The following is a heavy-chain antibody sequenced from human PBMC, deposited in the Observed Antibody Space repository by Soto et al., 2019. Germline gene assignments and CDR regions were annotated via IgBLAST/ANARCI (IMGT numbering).Heavy chain of an antibody. Sequence: SSETLSLTCTVSGGSISSYYWSWIRQPAGKGLEWIGRIYTSGSTNYNPSLKSRVTMSVDTSKNQFSLKLSSVTAADTAVYYCARDLIPTGTLPYYYYGMDVWGQGTTVTVSS. CDR3: ARDLIPTGTLPYYYYGMDV. CDR1: GGSISSYY. V-gene: IGHV4-4*07. J-gene: IGHJ6*02. CDR2: IYTSGST. D-gene: IGHD1-1*01.